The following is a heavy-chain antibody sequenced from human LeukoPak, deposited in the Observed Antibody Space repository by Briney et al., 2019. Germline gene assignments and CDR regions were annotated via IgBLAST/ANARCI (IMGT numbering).Heavy chain of an antibody. Sequence: TLSLTCTVYGGSISSSSYYWGWIRQPPGKALEWLALIYWDDERRYSPSLKSRLTITKDTSKNQVVLTMTNMDPVDTGTYYCARLSAWYSSSWYYFDYWGQGTLVTVSS. CDR1: GGSISSSSYY. D-gene: IGHD6-13*01. V-gene: IGHV2-5*02. J-gene: IGHJ4*02. CDR3: ARLSAWYSSSWYYFDY. CDR2: IYWDDER.